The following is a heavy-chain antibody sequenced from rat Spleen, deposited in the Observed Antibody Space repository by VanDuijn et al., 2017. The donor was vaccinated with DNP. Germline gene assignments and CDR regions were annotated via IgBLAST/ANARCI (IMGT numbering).Heavy chain of an antibody. D-gene: IGHD1-11*01. CDR2: IIYDGSST. CDR1: GFTFSDYN. Sequence: EVHLVESGGGLVQPGRSLKLSCAASGFTFSDYNMAWVRQAPKKGLEWVATIIYDGSSTFYGDSVKGRFTISRDNAKNTQYLQMDSLRSEDTATYYCAKPASYGGYWFAYWGQGTLVSVSS. J-gene: IGHJ3*01. V-gene: IGHV5-7*01. CDR3: AKPASYGGYWFAY.